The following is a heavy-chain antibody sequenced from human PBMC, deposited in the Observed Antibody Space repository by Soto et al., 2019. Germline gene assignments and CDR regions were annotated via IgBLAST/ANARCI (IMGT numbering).Heavy chain of an antibody. CDR2: IYYSGST. CDR1: GGSISSSSYY. CDR3: ARLGSRSYGSGSYPYNWFDP. J-gene: IGHJ5*02. Sequence: QLQLQESGPGLVKPSETLSLTCTVSGGSISSSSYYWGWIRQPPGKGLEWIGSIYYSGSTYYNPSLKSRVTISVDTSKNQFSLKLGSVTAADTAVYYCARLGSRSYGSGSYPYNWFDPWGQGTLVTVSS. D-gene: IGHD3-10*01. V-gene: IGHV4-39*01.